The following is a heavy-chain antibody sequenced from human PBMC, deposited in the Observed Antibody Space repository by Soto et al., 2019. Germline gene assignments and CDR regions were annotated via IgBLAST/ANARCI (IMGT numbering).Heavy chain of an antibody. V-gene: IGHV3-23*01. CDR2: ISGSGGST. CDR1: GFTFSSYA. Sequence: GGSLRLSCAASGFTFSSYAMSWVRQAPGKGLEWVLAISGSGGSTYYADSVKGQFTISRDNSKNTLYLQMNSLRAEDTAVYYCTINSGSHDYWGQGTLVTVSS. CDR3: TINSGSHDY. J-gene: IGHJ4*02. D-gene: IGHD3-10*01.